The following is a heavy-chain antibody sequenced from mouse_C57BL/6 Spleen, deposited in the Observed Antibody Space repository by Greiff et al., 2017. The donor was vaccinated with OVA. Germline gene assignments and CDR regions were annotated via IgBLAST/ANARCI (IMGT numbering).Heavy chain of an antibody. CDR3: ARDRLWYFDV. Sequence: EVQVVESEGGLVQPGSSMKLSCTASGFTFSDYYMAWVRQVPEKGLEWVANINYDGSSTYYLDSLKSRFIISRDNAKNILYLQMSSLKSEDTATYYCARDRLWYFDVWGTGTTVTVSS. CDR1: GFTFSDYY. J-gene: IGHJ1*03. V-gene: IGHV5-16*01. D-gene: IGHD1-2*01. CDR2: INYDGSST.